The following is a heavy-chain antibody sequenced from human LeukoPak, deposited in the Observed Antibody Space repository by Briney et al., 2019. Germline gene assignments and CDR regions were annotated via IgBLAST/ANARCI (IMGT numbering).Heavy chain of an antibody. D-gene: IGHD6-19*01. CDR3: AKGAGIAVAGILDY. CDR2: ISGSGGST. J-gene: IGHJ4*02. V-gene: IGHV3-23*01. Sequence: GGSLRLSCAASGFTFSSYAMSWVSQAPGKGLEWVSAISGSGGSTYYADSVKGRFTISRDNSKNTLYLQMNSLRAEDTAVYYCAKGAGIAVAGILDYWGQGTLVTVSS. CDR1: GFTFSSYA.